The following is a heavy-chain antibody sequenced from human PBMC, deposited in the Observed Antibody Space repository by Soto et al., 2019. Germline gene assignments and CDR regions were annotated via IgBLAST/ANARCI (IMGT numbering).Heavy chain of an antibody. V-gene: IGHV3-23*01. D-gene: IGHD6-19*01. J-gene: IGHJ4*02. Sequence: EVQLLESGGGLVQPGGSLRLSCAASGFTFSSYAMSWVRQAPGKGLDLVSAISVSVGSTYYADSVKGRFTISRDNSKNTLYLQMNSLRAEDTAVYYCAKVERAVAGIIDWGQGTLVTVSS. CDR3: AKVERAVAGIID. CDR1: GFTFSSYA. CDR2: ISVSVGST.